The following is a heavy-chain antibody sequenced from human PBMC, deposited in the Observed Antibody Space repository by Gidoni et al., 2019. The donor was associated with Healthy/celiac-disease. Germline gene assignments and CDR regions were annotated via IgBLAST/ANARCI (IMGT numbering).Heavy chain of an antibody. Sequence: EVQLVESGGGLVQPGGSLRLSCSASGLTFSRYAMPWVRQAPGKGLEYVSAISSNGGSTYYADSVKGRFTISRDNSKNTLYLQMSSLRAEDTAVYYCVNNSPLLHYYDSAVPIDWGQGTLVTVSS. CDR1: GLTFSRYA. CDR3: VNNSPLLHYYDSAVPID. D-gene: IGHD3-22*01. CDR2: ISSNGGST. V-gene: IGHV3-64D*09. J-gene: IGHJ4*02.